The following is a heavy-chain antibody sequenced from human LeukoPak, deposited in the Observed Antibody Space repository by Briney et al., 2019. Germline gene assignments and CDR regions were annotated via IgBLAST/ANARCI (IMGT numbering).Heavy chain of an antibody. J-gene: IGHJ4*02. V-gene: IGHV3-21*01. CDR3: VRDWAPASMQAAPFDC. Sequence: PGGSLRLSCAASGFTLSYFGMNWVRQAPGKGLEWVSSISRTTTYIYYADSVKGRFTISRDNAKNSLHLQMTSLRDEDTAVYYCVRDWAPASMQAAPFDCWGQGTLVTVSS. CDR2: ISRTTTYI. CDR1: GFTLSYFG. D-gene: IGHD2/OR15-2a*01.